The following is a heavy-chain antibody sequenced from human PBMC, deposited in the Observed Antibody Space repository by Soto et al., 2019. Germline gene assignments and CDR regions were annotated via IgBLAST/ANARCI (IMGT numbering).Heavy chain of an antibody. Sequence: RASVKVSCKASGYTFTYNFMRWVRQAPGQGLEWMGIINPSGGTTRAAQKFQGRVTMTRDTSTSTVYMELSSLRSEDTAVYYCARGPHIGVDHYKKYYFDYWGQGTLVTVSS. J-gene: IGHJ4*02. D-gene: IGHD2-15*01. CDR3: ARGPHIGVDHYKKYYFDY. CDR1: GYTFTYNF. CDR2: INPSGGTT. V-gene: IGHV1-46*01.